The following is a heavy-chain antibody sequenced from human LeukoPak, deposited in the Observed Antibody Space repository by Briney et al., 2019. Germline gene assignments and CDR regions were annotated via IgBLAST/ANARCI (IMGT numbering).Heavy chain of an antibody. Sequence: AGSLTLPCAASGFTFSSYAMIWLRQAPGKGLEWVLSISGSGGSTYYVDSVKGRFTISRDNSKITLYLQLNSLRADDRAVHYCAKDSRRRITMIVVVITMGYFDYWGQGTLVSVSS. CDR1: GFTFSSYA. D-gene: IGHD3-22*01. V-gene: IGHV3-23*01. CDR3: AKDSRRRITMIVVVITMGYFDY. J-gene: IGHJ4*02. CDR2: ISGSGGST.